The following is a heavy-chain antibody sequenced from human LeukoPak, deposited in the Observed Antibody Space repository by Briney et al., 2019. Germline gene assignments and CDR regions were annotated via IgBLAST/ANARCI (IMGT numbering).Heavy chain of an antibody. CDR2: ISWNSGSI. CDR3: AKDASDGDSSSFDAFDI. D-gene: IGHD6-6*01. V-gene: IGHV3-9*03. J-gene: IGHJ3*02. CDR1: GFTFDDYA. Sequence: PGGSLRLSCAASGFTFDDYAMHWVRQAPGKGLEWVSGISWNSGSIGYADSVKGRFTISRDNAKNSLYLQMNSLRAEDMALYYCAKDASDGDSSSFDAFDIWGQGTMVTVSS.